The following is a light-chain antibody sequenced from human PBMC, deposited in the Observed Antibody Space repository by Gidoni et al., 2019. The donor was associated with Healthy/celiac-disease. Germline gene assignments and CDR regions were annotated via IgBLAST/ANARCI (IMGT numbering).Light chain of an antibody. CDR3: QKYNSAPLFT. V-gene: IGKV1-27*01. CDR2: AAS. J-gene: IGKJ3*01. CDR1: QSISNY. Sequence: DIQMTQSPSSLSASVGDRVTITCRASQSISNYLAWSQQKPGKVPKLLIYAASTLQSGVQSRFSGSGSGTDFTLTISSLQPEDVATYSCQKYNSAPLFTFGHGTKVDIK.